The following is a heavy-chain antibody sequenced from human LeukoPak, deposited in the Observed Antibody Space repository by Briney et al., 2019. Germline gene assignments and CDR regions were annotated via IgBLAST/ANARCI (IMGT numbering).Heavy chain of an antibody. V-gene: IGHV4-4*02. CDR1: GGSISSSNW. CDR2: IYHSGST. CDR3: ARDLRGIAAPRFDP. D-gene: IGHD6-13*01. Sequence: SETLSLTCAVSGGSISSSNWRSWVRQPPGKGLEWIGEIYHSGSTNYNPSLKSRVTISVDKSKNQFSLKLSSVTAADTAVYYCARDLRGIAAPRFDPWGQGTLVTVSS. J-gene: IGHJ5*02.